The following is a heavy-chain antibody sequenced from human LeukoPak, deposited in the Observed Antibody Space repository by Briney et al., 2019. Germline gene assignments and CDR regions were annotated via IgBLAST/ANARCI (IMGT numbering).Heavy chain of an antibody. V-gene: IGHV4-30-2*01. CDR3: ARDQTYSGSGIYTYFDY. Sequence: SETLSLTCSVSGGSINSGGYSWSWIRQPPGKGLEWIGYINHSGNTYHNPSLMSRVTISVDRSKNQFSLKVNSVTAADTAVYYCARDQTYSGSGIYTYFDYWGQGILVTVSS. CDR2: INHSGNT. CDR1: GGSINSGGYS. D-gene: IGHD3-10*01. J-gene: IGHJ4*02.